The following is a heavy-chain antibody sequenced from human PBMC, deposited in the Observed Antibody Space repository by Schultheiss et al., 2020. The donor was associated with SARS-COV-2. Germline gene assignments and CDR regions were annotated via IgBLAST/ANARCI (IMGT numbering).Heavy chain of an antibody. D-gene: IGHD6-19*01. CDR1: GGSFSGYY. J-gene: IGHJ4*02. Sequence: SETLSLTCAVYGGSFSGYYWSWIRQPPGKGLEWIGEINHSGSTNYNPSLKSRVTISVDTSKNQFSLKLSSVTAADTAVYYCARVGVDGTFVDYWGQGTLVTVSS. V-gene: IGHV4-34*01. CDR2: INHSGST. CDR3: ARVGVDGTFVDY.